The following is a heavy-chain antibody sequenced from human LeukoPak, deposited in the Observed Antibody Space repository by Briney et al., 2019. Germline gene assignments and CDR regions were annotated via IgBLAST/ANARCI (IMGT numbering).Heavy chain of an antibody. Sequence: GGSLRLSCAASGFTFSSYSMNWVRQAPGKGLEWVSYISSTNTIYYADSVKGRFTISRDNAKNSLYLRMSSLRAEDTAMYYCARGSGGVGASLPYWGQGALVTVSS. D-gene: IGHD1-26*01. J-gene: IGHJ4*02. V-gene: IGHV3-48*01. CDR3: ARGSGGVGASLPY. CDR1: GFTFSSYS. CDR2: ISSTNTI.